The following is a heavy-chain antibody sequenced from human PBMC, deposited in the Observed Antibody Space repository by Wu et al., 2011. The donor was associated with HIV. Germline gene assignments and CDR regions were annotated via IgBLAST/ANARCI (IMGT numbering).Heavy chain of an antibody. CDR2: INPNSGGT. CDR1: GYTFTDYY. J-gene: IGHJ4*02. D-gene: IGHD5-24*01. Sequence: QVQLVQSGAEVKKPGASVKVSCKASGYTFTDYYLHWVRQAPGQGLDWVGWINPNSGGTNYAQKFQGRVTMTRDTSISTAYMELSRLRSDDTAVYYCARRDGYNLGWYFDYWGQGTLVTVSS. V-gene: IGHV1-2*02. CDR3: ARRDGYNLGWYFDY.